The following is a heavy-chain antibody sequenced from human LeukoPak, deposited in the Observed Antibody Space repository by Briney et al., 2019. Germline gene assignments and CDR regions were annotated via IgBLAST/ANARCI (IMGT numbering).Heavy chain of an antibody. CDR2: ISGNGDSA. D-gene: IGHD1-26*01. CDR3: GKNRYSGSLSPFDI. J-gene: IGHJ3*02. CDR1: GFTFIRYA. Sequence: GGSLRLSCEASGFTFIRYAMSWVRQAPGKGLEWVSTISGNGDSAYYADSVKGRFTISRDNSKNTLYLQMNSLRAEDTAVYYCGKNRYSGSLSPFDIWGQGTMVTVSS. V-gene: IGHV3-23*01.